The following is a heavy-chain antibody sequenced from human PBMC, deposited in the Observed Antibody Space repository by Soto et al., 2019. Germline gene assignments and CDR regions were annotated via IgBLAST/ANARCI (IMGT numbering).Heavy chain of an antibody. CDR2: INTDNGDT. V-gene: IGHV1-3*04. D-gene: IGHD2-21*01. CDR1: GYTFTAYP. Sequence: QVQLVQSGAEVKKPGASVKLSCEASGYTFTAYPIHWVRQAPGQRLEWMGWINTDNGDTKYSQNFQGRVTITRDTSASTAYMELSSLTSEDTAVDDCTRAPRGETWGQGTLVTVSS. J-gene: IGHJ1*01. CDR3: TRAPRGET.